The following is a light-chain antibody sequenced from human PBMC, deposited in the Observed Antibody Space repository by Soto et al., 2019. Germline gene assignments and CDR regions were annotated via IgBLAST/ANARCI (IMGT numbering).Light chain of an antibody. J-gene: IGKJ1*01. CDR2: GSS. CDR3: QRYGRSQWT. CDR1: QSLSSSD. V-gene: IGKV3-20*01. Sequence: EIVLTQSPGTLSMSPGERATLSCRASQSLSSSDLAWYQQKPGQAPRLLIYGSSTRAPGTPDRFSASGSGTDFTLTINTLEPEDFAVYFCQRYGRSQWTFGQGTKVDIK.